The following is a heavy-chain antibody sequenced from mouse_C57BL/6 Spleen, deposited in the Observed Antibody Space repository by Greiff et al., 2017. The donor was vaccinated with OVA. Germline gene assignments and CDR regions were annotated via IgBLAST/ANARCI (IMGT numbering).Heavy chain of an antibody. J-gene: IGHJ2*01. CDR2: IYPGSGST. Sequence: QVQLQQSGAELVKPGASVKMSCKASGYTFTSYWITWVKQRPGQGLEWIGDIYPGSGSTNYNEKFKSKATLTVDTSSSTAYMQLSSLTSEDSAVYYCARSETAQALDYWGQGTTLTVSS. V-gene: IGHV1-55*01. CDR3: ARSETAQALDY. D-gene: IGHD3-2*02. CDR1: GYTFTSYW.